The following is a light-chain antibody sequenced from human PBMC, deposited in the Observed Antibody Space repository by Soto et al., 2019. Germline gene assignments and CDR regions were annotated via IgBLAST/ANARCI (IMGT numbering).Light chain of an antibody. V-gene: IGKV3-20*01. Sequence: EIVLSQSPGTLSLSQGERATLSCRTSHSVNSHVAWYQHKPGQAPRLLIYGTSSRATGIPDRFSGSGSGTDFTLTISRLEPEDFAVYYCQQNGDSAWTFGQGAKVDIK. CDR1: HSVNSH. J-gene: IGKJ1*01. CDR3: QQNGDSAWT. CDR2: GTS.